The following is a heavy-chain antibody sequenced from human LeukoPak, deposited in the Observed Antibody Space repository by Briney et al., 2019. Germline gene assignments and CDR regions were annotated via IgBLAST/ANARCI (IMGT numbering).Heavy chain of an antibody. Sequence: ASVKVSCKASGGTFSSYAISWVRQAPGQGLEWMGGIIPIFGTANYAQKFQGRVTITADKSTSAAYMELSSLRSEDTAVYYCARARGGNFWSGYYHPSFDYWGQGTLVTVSS. D-gene: IGHD3-3*01. CDR3: ARARGGNFWSGYYHPSFDY. J-gene: IGHJ4*02. CDR1: GGTFSSYA. CDR2: IIPIFGTA. V-gene: IGHV1-69*06.